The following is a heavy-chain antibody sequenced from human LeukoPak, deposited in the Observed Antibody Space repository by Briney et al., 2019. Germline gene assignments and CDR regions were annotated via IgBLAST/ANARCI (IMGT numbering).Heavy chain of an antibody. CDR3: ARVRSVGGNPHAFNI. D-gene: IGHD4-23*01. V-gene: IGHV3-21*01. Sequence: GGSLRLSCAASGFTFSSYGMSWVRQAPGKGLEWVSAITATGLHIYYADSVKGRFTISRDNAKNSLYLQMNSLRVEDTALYYCARVRSVGGNPHAFNIWGQGTMVTVSS. J-gene: IGHJ3*02. CDR1: GFTFSSYG. CDR2: ITATGLHI.